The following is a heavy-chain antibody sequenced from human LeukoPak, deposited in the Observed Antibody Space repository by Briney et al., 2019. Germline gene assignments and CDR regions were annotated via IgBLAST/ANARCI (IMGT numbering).Heavy chain of an antibody. CDR3: ARSLPYYDSSGYYTDY. D-gene: IGHD3-22*01. CDR1: GGSFSGYY. J-gene: IGHJ4*02. CDR2: INHCGST. V-gene: IGHV4-34*01. Sequence: SETLSLTCAVYGGSFSGYYWSWIRQPPGKGLEWIGEINHCGSTNYNPSLKSRVTISVDTSKNQFSLKLSSVTAADTAVYYCARSLPYYDSSGYYTDYWGQGTLVTVSS.